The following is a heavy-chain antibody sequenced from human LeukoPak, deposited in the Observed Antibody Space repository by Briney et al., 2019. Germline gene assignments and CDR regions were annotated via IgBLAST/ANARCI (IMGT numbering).Heavy chain of an antibody. J-gene: IGHJ4*02. CDR2: INPNSGGT. CDR3: ARDPGPVADNYFDY. V-gene: IGHV1-2*02. CDR1: GYTFTGYY. Sequence: ASVKVSCKASGYTFTGYYMHWVRQAPGQGLEWMGWINPNSGGTNYAQKFQGRVTMTRDTSISTAYMELSRLRSDDTAVYYCARDPGPVADNYFDYWGQGTLVTVSS. D-gene: IGHD6-19*01.